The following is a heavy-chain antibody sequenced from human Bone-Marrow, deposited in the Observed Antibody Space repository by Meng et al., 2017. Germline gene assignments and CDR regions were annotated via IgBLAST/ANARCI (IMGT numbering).Heavy chain of an antibody. Sequence: EGQLVGCGGGLVRPGGSLRLSCAASGFTFSNAWMSWVRQAPGRGLEWVARIKSKTDGETPDYAAPVKGRFTISRDDSKNTLYLQMHSLKTEDTAVYYCNWNDFGDYWGQGALVTVSS. CDR2: IKSKTDGETP. J-gene: IGHJ4*02. CDR3: NWNDFGDY. D-gene: IGHD1-1*01. V-gene: IGHV3-15*01. CDR1: GFTFSNAW.